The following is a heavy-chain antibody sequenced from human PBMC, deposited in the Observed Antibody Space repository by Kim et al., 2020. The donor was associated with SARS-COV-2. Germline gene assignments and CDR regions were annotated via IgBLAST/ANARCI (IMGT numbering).Heavy chain of an antibody. D-gene: IGHD3-10*01. J-gene: IGHJ6*02. CDR2: IYSSGST. Sequence: SETLSLTCIVSGGSISSGGYYWSWIRQHPGKGLEWIGFIYSSGSTYYSPSLESRVSISVDTSKNQFSLKLSSVSPADTSVYYCARDQHTLVRVPYGMDVWGPGTTVSVSS. V-gene: IGHV4-31*03. CDR1: GGSISSGGYY. CDR3: ARDQHTLVRVPYGMDV.